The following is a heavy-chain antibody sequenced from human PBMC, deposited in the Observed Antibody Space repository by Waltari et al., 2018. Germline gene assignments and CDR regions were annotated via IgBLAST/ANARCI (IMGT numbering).Heavy chain of an antibody. Sequence: EVQLVESGGGLIQPGGSLRLSCAASGFTVINNYMTWVRQAPGKGLEWVSLVWSGGDTHYADSVKGRFTISRDNSKNTVYLQMHDLRAEDTAIYYCSRNFHDPQDVWGQGTTVIVSS. CDR1: GFTVINNY. CDR2: VWSGGDT. V-gene: IGHV3-53*01. J-gene: IGHJ6*02. CDR3: SRNFHDPQDV. D-gene: IGHD3-3*01.